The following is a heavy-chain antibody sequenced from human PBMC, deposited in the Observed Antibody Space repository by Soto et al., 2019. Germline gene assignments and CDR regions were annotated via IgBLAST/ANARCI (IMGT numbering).Heavy chain of an antibody. Sequence: GASVKVSCKASGGIFSSYAISWVRQAPGQGLEWMGGIIPIFGTANYAQKFQGRVTITADESTSTAYMELSSLRSEDTAVYYCAREVYSSGWYRNNWFDPWGQGTLVTVSS. CDR3: AREVYSSGWYRNNWFDP. D-gene: IGHD6-19*01. CDR1: GGIFSSYA. J-gene: IGHJ5*02. CDR2: IIPIFGTA. V-gene: IGHV1-69*13.